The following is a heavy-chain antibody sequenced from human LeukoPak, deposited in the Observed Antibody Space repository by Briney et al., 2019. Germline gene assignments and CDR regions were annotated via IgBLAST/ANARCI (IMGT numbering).Heavy chain of an antibody. CDR3: ARDLPSMIVVVKGAFDI. D-gene: IGHD3-22*01. CDR2: IRFDGSNK. Sequence: GGSLRLSRAVSGFTFSDTYMTWIRQAPGKGLEWVAFIRFDGSNKYYADSVKGRFTVSRDNSKNTLYLQMNSLRAVDTAVYYCARDLPSMIVVVKGAFDIWGQGTMVTVSS. J-gene: IGHJ3*02. V-gene: IGHV3-30*02. CDR1: GFTFSDTY.